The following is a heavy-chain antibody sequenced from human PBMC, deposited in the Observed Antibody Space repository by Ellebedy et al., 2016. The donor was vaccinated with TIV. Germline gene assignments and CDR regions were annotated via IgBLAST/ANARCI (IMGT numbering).Heavy chain of an antibody. V-gene: IGHV3-66*01. D-gene: IGHD2-15*01. J-gene: IGHJ6*02. CDR2: IYSGGST. CDR3: ARDRGLGGYYYGMDV. CDR1: GFTFSSYA. Sequence: GESLKISCAASGFTFSSYAMTWVRQAPGKGLEWVSVIYSGGSTYYADSVKGRFTISRDNSKNTLYLQMNSLRAEDTAVYYCARDRGLGGYYYGMDVWGQGTTVTVSS.